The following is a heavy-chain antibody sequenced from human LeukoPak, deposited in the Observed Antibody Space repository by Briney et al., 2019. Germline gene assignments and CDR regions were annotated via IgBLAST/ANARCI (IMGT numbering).Heavy chain of an antibody. CDR2: INPNSGGT. V-gene: IGHV1-2*02. D-gene: IGHD2-21*01. CDR3: VKNCGGDCPVPDAFDI. Sequence: ASVKVSCKASGYILTRDYMHWVRQAPGQGLEWMGWINPNSGGTKYAQKFKGRVTMTRDTSINTAYMELSRLRSDDTAVYYCVKNCGGDCPVPDAFDIWGQGTMVTVSS. J-gene: IGHJ3*02. CDR1: GYILTRDY.